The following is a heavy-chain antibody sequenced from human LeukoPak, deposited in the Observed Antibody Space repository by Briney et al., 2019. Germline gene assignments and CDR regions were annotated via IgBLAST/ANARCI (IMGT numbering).Heavy chain of an antibody. CDR2: ISWNNNSI. CDR3: AKVQISRSMAVTGTNAFDI. J-gene: IGHJ3*02. D-gene: IGHD6-19*01. V-gene: IGHV3-9*01. CDR1: GFTFDDYA. Sequence: GGSLRLSCAASGFTFDDYAMHWVRQAPGKGLEWVSGISWNNNSIGYADSVKGRFTISRDNAKNSLYLQMNSLRAEDTALYYCAKVQISRSMAVTGTNAFDIWGQGTMVTVSS.